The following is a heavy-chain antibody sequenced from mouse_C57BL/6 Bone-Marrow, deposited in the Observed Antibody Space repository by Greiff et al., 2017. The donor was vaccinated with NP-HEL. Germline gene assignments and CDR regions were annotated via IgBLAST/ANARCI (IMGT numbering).Heavy chain of an antibody. V-gene: IGHV5-17*01. D-gene: IGHD3-3*01. CDR3: ARPYPVRGYFDV. Sequence: EVKLMESGGGLVKPGGSLKLSCAASGFTFSDYGMHWVRQAPAKGLEWVAYISSGSSTIYYADTVKGRFTISRDNAKNTLFLQMTSLRSEDTAMYYCARPYPVRGYFDVWGTGTTVTVSS. CDR1: GFTFSDYG. J-gene: IGHJ1*03. CDR2: ISSGSSTI.